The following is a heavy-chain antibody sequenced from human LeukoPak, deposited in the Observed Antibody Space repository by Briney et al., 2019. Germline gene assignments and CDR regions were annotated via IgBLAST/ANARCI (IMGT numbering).Heavy chain of an antibody. Sequence: PGGSLRLSCAASGFTFDDYAMHWVRQAPGKGLEWVSLISWDGGSTYYADSVKGRFTISRDNSKNSLYLQVNSLRAEDAALYYCAKDTVDYGGNALDYWGQGTLVTVSS. V-gene: IGHV3-43D*03. J-gene: IGHJ4*02. CDR3: AKDTVDYGGNALDY. D-gene: IGHD4-23*01. CDR1: GFTFDDYA. CDR2: ISWDGGST.